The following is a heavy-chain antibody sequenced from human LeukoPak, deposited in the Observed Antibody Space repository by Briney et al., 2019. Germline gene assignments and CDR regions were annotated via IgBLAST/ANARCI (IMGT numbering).Heavy chain of an antibody. CDR1: GFTFSSYG. Sequence: PGGSLRLSCAAAGFTFSSYGMSWVRQAPGKGWEWVSAIRGSGGSTHYADSVKGRFTISRDNSQNTLYLQMNSLRAHDTAVYYSAKVLKYYYDSSGHFHYWGQGPLVTVSS. CDR3: AKVLKYYYDSSGHFHY. CDR2: IRGSGGST. V-gene: IGHV3-23*01. D-gene: IGHD3-22*01. J-gene: IGHJ4*02.